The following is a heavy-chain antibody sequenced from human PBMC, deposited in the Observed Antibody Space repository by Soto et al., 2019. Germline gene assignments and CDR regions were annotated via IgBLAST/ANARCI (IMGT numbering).Heavy chain of an antibody. CDR1: GGSISSGGYS. V-gene: IGHV4-30-2*01. D-gene: IGHD6-19*01. J-gene: IGHJ4*02. CDR3: ARAVIAVAGSHLDY. CDR2: IYHSGST. Sequence: PSETLSLTCAVSGGSISSGGYSWSWIRQPPGKGLEWIGYIYHSGSTYYNPSLKSRVTISVDKSKNQFSLKLSSVTAADTAVYYCARAVIAVAGSHLDYWGQGTLVTAPQ.